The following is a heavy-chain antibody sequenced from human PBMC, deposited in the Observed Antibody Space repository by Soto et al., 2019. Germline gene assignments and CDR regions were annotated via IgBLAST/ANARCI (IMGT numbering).Heavy chain of an antibody. CDR1: GYTFTGYY. J-gene: IGHJ3*02. CDR2: INPNSGGT. CDR3: ARGYYDSSGPCDI. V-gene: IGHV1-2*04. Sequence: ASVKVSCKASGYTFTGYYMHWVRQAPGQGLEWMGWINPNSGGTNYAQKFQGWVTITRDTSISTAYMELSRLRSDDTAVYYCARGYYDSSGPCDIWGQGTMVTVS. D-gene: IGHD3-22*01.